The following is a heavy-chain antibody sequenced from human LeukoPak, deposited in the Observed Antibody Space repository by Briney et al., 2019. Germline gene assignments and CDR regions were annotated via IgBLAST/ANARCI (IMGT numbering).Heavy chain of an antibody. D-gene: IGHD3-22*01. J-gene: IGHJ4*02. Sequence: SVKVSCKASGGTFSSYAISWVRQAPGQGLEWMGGIIPIFGTANYAQKFQGRVTITADESTSTAYMELSSLRSEDTAVYYCAREVGGAYYYDSSGYYYFDYWGQGTLVTVSS. CDR2: IIPIFGTA. CDR1: GGTFSSYA. V-gene: IGHV1-69*13. CDR3: AREVGGAYYYDSSGYYYFDY.